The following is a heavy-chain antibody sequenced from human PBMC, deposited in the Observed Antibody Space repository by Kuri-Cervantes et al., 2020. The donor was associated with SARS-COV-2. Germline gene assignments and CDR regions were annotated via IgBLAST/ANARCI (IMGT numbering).Heavy chain of an antibody. CDR3: AAGLVTPPERDYYYYYGVDV. CDR1: GYTFTSYY. Sequence: ASVKVSCKASGYTFTSYYMHWVRQAPGQGLEWMGIINPSGGSTSYAQKFQGRVTMTRDTSTSTVYMELSSLRSEDTAVYYCAAGLVTPPERDYYYYYGVDVWGQGTTVTVSS. J-gene: IGHJ6*02. CDR2: INPSGGST. D-gene: IGHD4-23*01. V-gene: IGHV1-46*01.